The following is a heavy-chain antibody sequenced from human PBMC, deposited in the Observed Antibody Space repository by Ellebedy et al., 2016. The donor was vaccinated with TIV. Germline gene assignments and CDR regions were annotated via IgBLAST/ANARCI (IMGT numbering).Heavy chain of an antibody. V-gene: IGHV1-69*04. CDR3: AREDTLVGATAMYYFDY. J-gene: IGHJ4*02. CDR2: IIPILGIA. Sequence: AASVKVSCKASGYTFTSYGISWVRQAPGQGLEWMGRIIPILGIANYAQKFQGRVTITADTSTSTVYMELISLRSGDTAVYYCAREDTLVGATAMYYFDYWGQGTLVTVSS. D-gene: IGHD1-26*01. CDR1: GYTFTSYG.